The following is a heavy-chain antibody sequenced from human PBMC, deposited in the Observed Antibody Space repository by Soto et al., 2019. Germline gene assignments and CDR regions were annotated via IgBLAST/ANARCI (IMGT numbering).Heavy chain of an antibody. CDR1: GSSINSSGYY. Sequence: SETLSFTCTVSGSSINSSGYYWGWIRQPPGKGLEWIGSMFYGVSTYYNPSLKSRVTVSVDTSKNQFSLNLRSVTAADTAVYYCARLPSRHLVDYWGQGTLVTVSS. CDR3: ARLPSRHLVDY. J-gene: IGHJ4*02. D-gene: IGHD3-3*02. CDR2: MFYGVST. V-gene: IGHV4-39*01.